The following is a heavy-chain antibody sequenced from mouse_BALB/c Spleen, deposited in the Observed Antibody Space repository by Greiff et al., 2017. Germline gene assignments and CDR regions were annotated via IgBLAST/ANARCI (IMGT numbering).Heavy chain of an antibody. CDR1: GFNIKDTY. Sequence: EVKLQESGAELVKPGASVKLSCTASGFNIKDTYMHWVKQRPEQGLEWIGRIDPANGNTKYDPKFQGKATITADTSSNTAYLQLSSLTSEDTAVYYCARDGYYPSYAMDYWGQGTSVTVSS. CDR2: IDPANGNT. CDR3: ARDGYYPSYAMDY. J-gene: IGHJ4*01. D-gene: IGHD2-3*01. V-gene: IGHV14-3*02.